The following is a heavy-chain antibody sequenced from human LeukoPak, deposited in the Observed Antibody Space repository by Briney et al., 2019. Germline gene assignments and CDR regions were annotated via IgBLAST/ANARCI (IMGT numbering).Heavy chain of an antibody. CDR3: ARIGHDWGSYRSPDY. D-gene: IGHD3-16*02. V-gene: IGHV1-18*01. CDR1: GYTFTSYG. CDR2: ISAYNGNT. J-gene: IGHJ4*02. Sequence: ASVKVSCKASGYTFTSYGISCVRRAPGQGLEWMGWISAYNGNTNYAQKLQGRDTMTTDTSTSTAYMELRSLRSDDTAVYYCARIGHDWGSYRSPDYWGQGTLVTVSS.